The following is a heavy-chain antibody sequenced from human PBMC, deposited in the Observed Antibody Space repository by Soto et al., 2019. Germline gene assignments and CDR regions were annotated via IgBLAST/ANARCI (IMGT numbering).Heavy chain of an antibody. CDR3: ASGSGSYYSSYGMDV. CDR1: GGSISSYY. V-gene: IGHV4-4*07. Sequence: SETLSLTCTVSGGSISSYYWSWIRQPAGKGLEWIGRIYTSGSTNYNPSIKSRVAMSVDTSKNQFSLKLSSVTAADTAVYYCASGSGSYYSSYGMDVWGQGTTVTVSS. D-gene: IGHD3-10*01. CDR2: IYTSGST. J-gene: IGHJ6*02.